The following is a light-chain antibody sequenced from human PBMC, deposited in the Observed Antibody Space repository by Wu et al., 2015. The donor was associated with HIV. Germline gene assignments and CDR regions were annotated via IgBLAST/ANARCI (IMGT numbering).Light chain of an antibody. J-gene: IGKJ2*01. V-gene: IGKV3-15*01. CDR1: QSIKSN. CDR3: QQYYKWPS. Sequence: EIVMTQSPATLSVSPGERVTLSCRASQSIKSNLAWYQQKPGQAPRLLIYGASTRATGIPARFSGSGSETDFMLTINSMQSEDFAVYYCQQYYKWPSFGQGTKLEIK. CDR2: GAS.